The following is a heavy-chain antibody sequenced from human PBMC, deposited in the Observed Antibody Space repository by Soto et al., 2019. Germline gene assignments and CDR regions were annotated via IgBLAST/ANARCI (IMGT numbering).Heavy chain of an antibody. Sequence: PSETLALTCAVSGGSIGSSNWWSWVRQLPGKGLEWIGEIYHSGSTNYNPSLKSRVTISVDKSKNQFSLKLSSVTAADTAVYYCXSATEPPNLFXPWGQGTQVXVSS. J-gene: IGHJ5*02. D-gene: IGHD2-15*01. V-gene: IGHV4-4*02. CDR3: XSATEPPNLFXP. CDR2: IYHSGST. CDR1: GGSIGSSNW.